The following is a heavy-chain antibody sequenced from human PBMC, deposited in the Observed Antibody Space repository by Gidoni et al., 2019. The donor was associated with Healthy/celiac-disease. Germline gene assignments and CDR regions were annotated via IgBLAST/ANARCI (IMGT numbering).Heavy chain of an antibody. Sequence: EVQLVEPGGGLVQPGGSLKLSCAASGFTFSGSAMHWVRQASGKGLEWVGRIRSKANSYATAYGASVKGRFTISRDDSKNTAYLQMNSLKTEDTAVYYCSRRGDYYDRSGSGDYWGQGTLVTVSS. CDR1: GFTFSGSA. D-gene: IGHD3-22*01. V-gene: IGHV3-73*01. CDR2: IRSKANSYAT. J-gene: IGHJ4*02. CDR3: SRRGDYYDRSGSGDY.